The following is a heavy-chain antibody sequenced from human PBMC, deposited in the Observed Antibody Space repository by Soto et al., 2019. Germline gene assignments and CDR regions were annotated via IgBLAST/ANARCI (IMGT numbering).Heavy chain of an antibody. D-gene: IGHD1-26*01. CDR1: GGSISSSTYY. Sequence: QLQLQESGSGLVKPSETLSLTCTVSGGSISSSTYYWGWIRQPPGKGLEWIGSIYYSGSTYYNPSLKSRVTISVDTSKNQFSLKLSSVTAADTAVYYCARRNSGSYFNYWGQGTLVTVPS. J-gene: IGHJ4*02. CDR3: ARRNSGSYFNY. V-gene: IGHV4-39*01. CDR2: IYYSGST.